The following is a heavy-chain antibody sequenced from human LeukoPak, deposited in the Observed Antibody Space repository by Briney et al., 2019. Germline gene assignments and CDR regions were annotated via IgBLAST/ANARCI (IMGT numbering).Heavy chain of an antibody. CDR2: IYPGDSET. D-gene: IGHD1-1*01. Sequence: HGESLKISCKGSGFSFTNYWIAWVRQMPGKGLEWMGTIYPGDSETRYSPSFQGQVTISADKSISTAYVQWSSLKASDTAMYYCAKLAWNGEGGTPPYFDYWGQGTLVTVSS. CDR1: GFSFTNYW. CDR3: AKLAWNGEGGTPPYFDY. V-gene: IGHV5-51*01. J-gene: IGHJ4*02.